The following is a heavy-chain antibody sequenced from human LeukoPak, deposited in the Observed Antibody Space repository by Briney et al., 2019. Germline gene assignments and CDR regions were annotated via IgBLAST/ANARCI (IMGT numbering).Heavy chain of an antibody. J-gene: IGHJ4*02. CDR3: ARDHSAMPCY. CDR2: ISYDGSYT. V-gene: IGHV3-30*03. D-gene: IGHD2-2*01. CDR1: GFTFSSYN. Sequence: GGSLRLSCAASGFTFSSYNFHWLRQAPGKGLEWLTVISYDGSYTSYGASVKGRFTVSRDNSQNTLYLQMNGLRAEDTALYYCARDHSAMPCYWGQGTLVTVSS.